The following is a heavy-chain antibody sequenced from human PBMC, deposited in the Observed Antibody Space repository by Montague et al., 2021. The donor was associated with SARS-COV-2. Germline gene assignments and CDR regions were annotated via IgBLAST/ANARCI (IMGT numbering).Heavy chain of an antibody. CDR1: GGSINSDSYY. D-gene: IGHD5-24*01. Sequence: SETLSLTCSVSGGSINSDSYYWGWIRQPPGKGLEWIGYIYYRGSTNYNPSLKTRVTISVDTSTNQFSLELNSMTAADTAVYYCAREDRWNWFDPWGQGTLVIVSS. CDR3: AREDRWNWFDP. V-gene: IGHV4-61*01. CDR2: IYYRGST. J-gene: IGHJ5*02.